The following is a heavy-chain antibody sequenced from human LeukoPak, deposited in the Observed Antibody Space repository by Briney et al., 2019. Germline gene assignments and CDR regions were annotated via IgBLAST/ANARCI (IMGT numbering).Heavy chain of an antibody. V-gene: IGHV3-11*04. D-gene: IGHD6-6*01. Sequence: GGSLRLSCAASGFTFSDYYMSWIRQAPGKGLEWVSYISSSGSTIYYADSVKGRFTISRDNAKNSLYLQMNSLRVEDTAVYYCARPELPLYSSSSGSWFDPWGQGTLVTVSS. CDR1: GFTFSDYY. J-gene: IGHJ5*02. CDR2: ISSSGSTI. CDR3: ARPELPLYSSSSGSWFDP.